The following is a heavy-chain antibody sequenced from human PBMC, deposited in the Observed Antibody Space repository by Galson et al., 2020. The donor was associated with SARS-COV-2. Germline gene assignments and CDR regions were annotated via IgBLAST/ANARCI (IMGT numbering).Heavy chain of an antibody. CDR2: IYYSGST. V-gene: IGHV4-59*08. Sequence: SETLSLTCTVSGGSISSYYWSWIRQPPGKGLEWIGYIYYSGSTNYNTSLKSRVTISVDTSKNQFSLKLSSVTAADTAVYYWARLPNYDFWSGYPSGAFDIWVQGTMVTVSS. J-gene: IGHJ3*02. CDR1: GGSISSYY. D-gene: IGHD3-3*01. CDR3: ARLPNYDFWSGYPSGAFDI.